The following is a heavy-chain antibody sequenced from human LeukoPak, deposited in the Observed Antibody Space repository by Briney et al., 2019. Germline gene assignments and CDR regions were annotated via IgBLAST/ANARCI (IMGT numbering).Heavy chain of an antibody. J-gene: IGHJ4*02. D-gene: IGHD1-26*01. V-gene: IGHV3-33*08. CDR3: ARVRVGATSEYFDY. CDR2: IWYDGSNK. Sequence: PGGSLRLSCAASGFTFSSYGMHWVRQAPGKGLEWVAVIWYDGSNKYYADSVKGRFTISRDNSKNTLYLQMNSLRAEDTAVYYCARVRVGATSEYFDYWGQGTLVTVSS. CDR1: GFTFSSYG.